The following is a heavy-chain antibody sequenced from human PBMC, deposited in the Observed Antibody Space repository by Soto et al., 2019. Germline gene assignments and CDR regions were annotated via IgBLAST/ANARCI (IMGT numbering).Heavy chain of an antibody. Sequence: GGSLRLSCAASGFTFSDYGMGWVRRAPGRGLEWVSSISGSGGSTYYADSVKGRFTISRDNSKNTLYLQMNSLRAEDTALYYCAKFISAAGTGYWGQGTLVTVSS. CDR2: ISGSGGST. CDR1: GFTFSDYG. V-gene: IGHV3-23*01. CDR3: AKFISAAGTGY. J-gene: IGHJ4*02. D-gene: IGHD6-13*01.